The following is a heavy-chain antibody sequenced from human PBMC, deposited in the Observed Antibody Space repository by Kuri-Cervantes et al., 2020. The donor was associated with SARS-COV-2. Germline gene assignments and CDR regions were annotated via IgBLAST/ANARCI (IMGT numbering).Heavy chain of an antibody. Sequence: ESLKISCTVSGGSISSYYWSWIRQPPGKGLEWIGYIYYSGSTNYNPSLKSRVTISVDTSKNQFSLKLSSVTAADTAVYYCARGSMVAATTPYYYYYYYMDVWGKGTTVTVSS. CDR1: GGSISSYY. D-gene: IGHD2-15*01. J-gene: IGHJ6*03. CDR3: ARGSMVAATTPYYYYYYYMDV. V-gene: IGHV4-59*01. CDR2: IYYSGST.